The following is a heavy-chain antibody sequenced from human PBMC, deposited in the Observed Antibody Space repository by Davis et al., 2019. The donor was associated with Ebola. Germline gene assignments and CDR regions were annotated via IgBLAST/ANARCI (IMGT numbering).Heavy chain of an antibody. J-gene: IGHJ6*02. V-gene: IGHV4-61*08. CDR2: IYYSGST. CDR1: GGSISSGGYS. D-gene: IGHD5-18*01. CDR3: ARHVDTAMVEGMDV. Sequence: MPSETLSLTCAVSGGSISSGGYSWSWIRQPPGKGLEWIGYIYYSGSTNYNPSLKSRVTISVDTSKNQFSLKLSSVTAADTAVYYCARHVDTAMVEGMDVWGQGTTVTVSS.